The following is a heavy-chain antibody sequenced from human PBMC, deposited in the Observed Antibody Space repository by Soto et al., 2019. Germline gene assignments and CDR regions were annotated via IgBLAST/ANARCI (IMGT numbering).Heavy chain of an antibody. J-gene: IGHJ4*02. V-gene: IGHV3-21*01. D-gene: IGHD5-12*01. CDR2: ISSSSSYI. Sequence: ESGGGLVKPGGSLRLSCAASGFTFSSYSMNWVRQAPGKGLEWVSSISSSSSYIYYADSVKGRFTISRDNAKNSLYLQMNSLRAEDTAVYYCAREGDGYNWGYYFDYWGQGTLVTVSS. CDR1: GFTFSSYS. CDR3: AREGDGYNWGYYFDY.